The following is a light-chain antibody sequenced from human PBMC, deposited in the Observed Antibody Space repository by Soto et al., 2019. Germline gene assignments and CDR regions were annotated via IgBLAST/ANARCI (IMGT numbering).Light chain of an antibody. V-gene: IGKV3-20*01. CDR3: QQYSDSPLT. J-gene: IGKJ4*01. CDR2: GAS. Sequence: EIVLTQSPGTLSLSPGERATLSCRASQSVSGDSLAWYQHKPGQAPRLLIYGASSGATGIPDRFSGSGSGTDFSLTISRLEPEDFAVYYCQQYSDSPLTFGGGTKVDIK. CDR1: QSVSGDS.